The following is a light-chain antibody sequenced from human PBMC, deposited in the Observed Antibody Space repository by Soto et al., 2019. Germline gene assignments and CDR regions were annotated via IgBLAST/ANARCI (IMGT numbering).Light chain of an antibody. CDR1: QSVSSSY. V-gene: IGKV3-20*01. J-gene: IGKJ2*01. CDR2: GAS. CDR3: QQYGSSYT. Sequence: EMVLTQSPGTLSLSPGDRATLSCRASQSVSSSYLAWYQQKPGQAPRLLIYGASSRATGIPDRFSGSGSRTDFTLTISGLEPEDFAVYYCQQYGSSYTFGQGTKLEIK.